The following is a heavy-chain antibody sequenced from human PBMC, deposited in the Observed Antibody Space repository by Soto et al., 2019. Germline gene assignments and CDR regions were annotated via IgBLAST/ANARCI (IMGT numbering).Heavy chain of an antibody. D-gene: IGHD3-10*01. CDR3: ARDKPRGNYYGMDV. Sequence: VKVSCKASGYTFTSYGISWVRQAPGQGLEWMGWISAYNGNTNYAQKLQGRVTMTTDTSTSTAYMELRSLRSDDTVVYYCARDKPRGNYYGMDVWGQGTTVTVSS. CDR1: GYTFTSYG. CDR2: ISAYNGNT. V-gene: IGHV1-18*01. J-gene: IGHJ6*02.